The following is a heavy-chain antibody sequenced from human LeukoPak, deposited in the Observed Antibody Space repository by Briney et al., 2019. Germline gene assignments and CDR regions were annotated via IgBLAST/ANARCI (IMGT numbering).Heavy chain of an antibody. J-gene: IGHJ5*02. Sequence: ASVKVSCKTSGYTFTSYGITWVRQAPGQGLEWMGWISGYNGDTRYAQKLQGRVTMTTDTSTSTAYMELRSLRSDDTAVYYCARDGKAGYDFWSGYYPNWFDPWGQGTLVTVSS. CDR1: GYTFTSYG. CDR3: ARDGKAGYDFWSGYYPNWFDP. CDR2: ISGYNGDT. V-gene: IGHV1-18*01. D-gene: IGHD3-3*01.